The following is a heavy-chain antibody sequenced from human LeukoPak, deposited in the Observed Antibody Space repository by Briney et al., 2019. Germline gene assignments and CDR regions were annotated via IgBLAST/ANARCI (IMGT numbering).Heavy chain of an antibody. V-gene: IGHV3-23*01. CDR2: ISAGGGST. Sequence: GGSLRLSCAVSGLTFGDYSMTWVRQAPGKGLFWVSGISAGGGSTYYADSVKGRFTISRDNSRNTLYLQMNSLRAEDTAVYYCAREPGETSDYGDYEEIGAFDIWGQGTMVTVSS. J-gene: IGHJ3*02. CDR3: AREPGETSDYGDYEEIGAFDI. D-gene: IGHD4-17*01. CDR1: GLTFGDYS.